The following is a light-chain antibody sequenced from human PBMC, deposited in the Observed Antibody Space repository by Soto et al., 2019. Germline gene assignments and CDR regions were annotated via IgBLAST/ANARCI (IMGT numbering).Light chain of an antibody. CDR1: SSDVGAYKF. V-gene: IGLV2-14*01. J-gene: IGLJ3*02. Sequence: QSAPTQPASVSGSPGQSITISCTGSSSDVGAYKFVSWYQQIPGKAPKLMIYDVSYRPSGVSNRFSGSKSGNTASLTISGLQTEDDADYYCNSYTTSDTWVFGGGTKLTVL. CDR2: DVS. CDR3: NSYTTSDTWV.